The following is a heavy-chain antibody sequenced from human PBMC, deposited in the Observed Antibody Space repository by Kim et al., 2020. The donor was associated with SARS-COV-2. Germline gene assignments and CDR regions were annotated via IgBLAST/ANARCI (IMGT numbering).Heavy chain of an antibody. J-gene: IGHJ3*02. CDR2: IYPGDSDT. CDR1: GYSFTSYW. V-gene: IGHV5-51*01. Sequence: GESLKISCKGSGYSFTSYWIGWVRQMPGKGLEWMGIIYPGDSDTRYSPSFQGQVTISADKSISTAYLQWSSLKASDTAMYYCARPGEAPGEGAYSSGWYGAFDIWGQGTMVTVSS. D-gene: IGHD6-19*01. CDR3: ARPGEAPGEGAYSSGWYGAFDI.